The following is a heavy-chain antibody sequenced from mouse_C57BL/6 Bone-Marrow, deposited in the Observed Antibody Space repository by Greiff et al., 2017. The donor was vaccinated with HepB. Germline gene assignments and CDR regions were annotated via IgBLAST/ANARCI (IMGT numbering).Heavy chain of an antibody. J-gene: IGHJ1*03. Sequence: EVNVVESGGGLVQPKGSLKLSCAASGFTFNTYAMHWVRQAPGKGLEWVARIRSKSSNYATYYADSVKDRFTISRDDSQSMLYLQMNNLKTEDTAMYYCVRGNYYGSSSYFDVWGTGTTVTVSS. CDR1: GFTFNTYA. CDR3: VRGNYYGSSSYFDV. CDR2: IRSKSSNYAT. V-gene: IGHV10-3*01. D-gene: IGHD1-1*01.